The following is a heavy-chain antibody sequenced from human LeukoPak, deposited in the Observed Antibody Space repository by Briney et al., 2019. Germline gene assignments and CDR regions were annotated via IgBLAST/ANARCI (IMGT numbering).Heavy chain of an antibody. CDR1: GGSISSYY. CDR3: ARMYYYGSGSDY. D-gene: IGHD3-10*01. CDR2: IYYSGST. J-gene: IGHJ4*02. V-gene: IGHV4-59*01. Sequence: PSETLSLTCTVSGGSISSYYWSWIRQPPGKGLEWIGYIYYSGSTNYNPSLKSRVTISVDTSKNQFSLKLSYVTAADTAVYYCARMYYYGSGSDYGGQGTLVTVSS.